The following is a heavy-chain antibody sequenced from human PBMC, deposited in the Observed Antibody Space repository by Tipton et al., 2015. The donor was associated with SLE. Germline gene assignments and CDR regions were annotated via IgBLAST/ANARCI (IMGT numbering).Heavy chain of an antibody. CDR1: GFTFSTYS. CDR2: IYSGGST. CDR3: ARLDPRNNCFDP. Sequence: SLRLSCAASGFTFSTYSMNWVRQAPGKGLEWVSSIYSGGSTHYADSVKGRFTISRDNSKNMVYIQISTLRAEDTAVYYCARLDPRNNCFDPWGQGTLVTVSS. V-gene: IGHV3-53*01. D-gene: IGHD3/OR15-3a*01. J-gene: IGHJ5*02.